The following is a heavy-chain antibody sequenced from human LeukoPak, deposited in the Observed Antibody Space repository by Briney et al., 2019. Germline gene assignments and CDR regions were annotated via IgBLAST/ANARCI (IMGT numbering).Heavy chain of an antibody. J-gene: IGHJ4*02. CDR1: GFTFSSYS. Sequence: GGSLRLSCAASGFTFSSYSMNWVRQAPGKGLEWVSSISSSSSYIYYADSVKGRFTISRDNAKNSLYLQMNSLRAEDTAVYYCARAICSGGSCYEAAYWGQGTLVTVSS. CDR3: ARAICSGGSCYEAAY. CDR2: ISSSSSYI. V-gene: IGHV3-21*01. D-gene: IGHD2-15*01.